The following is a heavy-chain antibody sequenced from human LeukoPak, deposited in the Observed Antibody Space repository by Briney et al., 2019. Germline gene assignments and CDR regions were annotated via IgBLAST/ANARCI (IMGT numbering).Heavy chain of an antibody. CDR1: GGSISSYY. CDR2: IYYSGST. CDR3: ARDRGLWYFDL. V-gene: IGHV4-59*01. J-gene: IGHJ2*01. Sequence: SETLSLTCTVSGGSISSYYRSWIRQPPGKGLEWIGYIYYSGSTNYNPSLKSRVTISVDTSKNQFSLKLSSVTAADTAVYYCARDRGLWYFDLWGRGTLVTVSS.